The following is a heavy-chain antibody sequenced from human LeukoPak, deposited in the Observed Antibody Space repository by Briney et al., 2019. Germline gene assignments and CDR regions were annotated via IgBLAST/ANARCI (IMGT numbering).Heavy chain of an antibody. Sequence: GGSLRLSCAASGFTFSSSAMNWVRQAPGKGLEWVSGISASGGNTNYADSVKGRFTISRDNSYNTLYLQMNSLRAEDTAVYYCAKTVTSSGYRFDYWGQGTLVTISS. J-gene: IGHJ4*02. D-gene: IGHD3-22*01. V-gene: IGHV3-23*01. CDR1: GFTFSSSA. CDR2: ISASGGNT. CDR3: AKTVTSSGYRFDY.